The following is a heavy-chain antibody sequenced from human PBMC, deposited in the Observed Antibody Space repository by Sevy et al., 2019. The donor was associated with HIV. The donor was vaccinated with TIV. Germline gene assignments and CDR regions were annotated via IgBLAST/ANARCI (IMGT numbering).Heavy chain of an antibody. CDR1: GFTLNSYW. J-gene: IGHJ4*02. V-gene: IGHV3-7*01. CDR2: IKQDGSVK. Sequence: GGSLRLSCAASGFTLNSYWMSWVRQAPGKGREWVANIKQDGSVKYYVDSVKGRFTISRDNARNLVYLQMSSLTAEDTALYYCVRAIAADASLWGQGTLVTVSS. CDR3: VRAIAADASL. D-gene: IGHD6-13*01.